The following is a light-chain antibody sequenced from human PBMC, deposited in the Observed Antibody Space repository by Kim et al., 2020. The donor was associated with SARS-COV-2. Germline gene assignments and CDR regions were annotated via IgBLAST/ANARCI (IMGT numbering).Light chain of an antibody. J-gene: IGLJ3*02. Sequence: KPLPVSCTRSSGSIASTYVQWYQQRPGSAPTTVIYEDNQRPSGVPDRFSGSIDSSSNSASLTISGLKTEDEADYYCQSYDSSNHWVFGGGTQLTVL. CDR2: EDN. CDR1: SGSIASTY. V-gene: IGLV6-57*03. CDR3: QSYDSSNHWV.